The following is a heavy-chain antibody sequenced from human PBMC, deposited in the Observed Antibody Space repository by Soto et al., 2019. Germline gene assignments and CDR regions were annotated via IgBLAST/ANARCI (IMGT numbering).Heavy chain of an antibody. CDR3: AREGGSETLQPSYNWFDT. CDR2: INANNGGA. Sequence: ASVKVSCKASGYTFTDYHIHWLRQAPGQGLEFMGWINANNGGAGSAQQFQGRVTVTRDTSITTVYMELSNLRSDDTAVYYCAREGGSETLQPSYNWFDTWGQGTMVTVSS. D-gene: IGHD6-25*01. CDR1: GYTFTDYH. J-gene: IGHJ5*02. V-gene: IGHV1-2*02.